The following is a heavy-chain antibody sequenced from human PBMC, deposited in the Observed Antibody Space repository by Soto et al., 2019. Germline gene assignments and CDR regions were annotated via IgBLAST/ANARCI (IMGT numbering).Heavy chain of an antibody. V-gene: IGHV5-10-1*01. CDR1: GYSFTSYW. D-gene: IGHD6-19*01. CDR2: IDPSDSYT. Sequence: GESLKISCKGSGYSFTSYWISWVRQMPGKGLEWMGRIDPSDSYTNYSPSFQGHVTISADKSISTAYLQWSSLKASDTAMYYCARQWHHGYSSSYYGMDGWGQGTTVTGSS. CDR3: ARQWHHGYSSSYYGMDG. J-gene: IGHJ6*02.